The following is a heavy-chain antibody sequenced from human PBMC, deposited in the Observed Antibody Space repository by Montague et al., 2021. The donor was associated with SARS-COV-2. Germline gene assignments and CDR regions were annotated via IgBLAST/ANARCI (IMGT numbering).Heavy chain of an antibody. CDR3: ARDAGGSFPTSFDY. CDR1: GFIVSSNY. CDR2: IYSGGST. Sequence: SLRLSCAASGFIVSSNYMSWVRQAPGKGLEWVSLIYSGGSTYYADSVKGRFTISRDNSKNTLYLQMNSLRAEDTAVYYCARDAGGSFPTSFDYWGQGTLVTVSS. D-gene: IGHD2-15*01. J-gene: IGHJ4*02. V-gene: IGHV3-53*01.